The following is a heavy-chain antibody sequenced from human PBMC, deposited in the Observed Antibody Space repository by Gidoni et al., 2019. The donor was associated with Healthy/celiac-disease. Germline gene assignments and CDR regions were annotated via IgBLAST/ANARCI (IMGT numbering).Heavy chain of an antibody. Sequence: QVQLVQSGAEVKKPGASVKVSCKASGYTLTSYYMHWVRQATGHGLECRGIPNPSGGSTSYAQKFQGRVTMTRDTSTSTVYMELSSLRSEDTAVYYCARGAAGSTATFDYWGQGTLVTVSS. J-gene: IGHJ4*02. CDR3: ARGAAGSTATFDY. CDR2: PNPSGGST. D-gene: IGHD3-10*01. V-gene: IGHV1-46*01. CDR1: GYTLTSYY.